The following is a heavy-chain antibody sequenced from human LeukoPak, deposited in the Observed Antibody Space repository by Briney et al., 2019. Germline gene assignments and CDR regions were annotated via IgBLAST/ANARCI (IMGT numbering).Heavy chain of an antibody. Sequence: SETLSLTCTVSGGSISSSSYYWGWIRQPPGKGLEWIGSIYYSGSTYYNPSLKSRVTISVDTSKNQFSLKLSSVTAADTAVYYCARRGDLGVVPTYYFDYWGQGTLVTVSS. D-gene: IGHD3-3*01. CDR3: ARRGDLGVVPTYYFDY. CDR2: IYYSGST. J-gene: IGHJ4*02. CDR1: GGSISSSSYY. V-gene: IGHV4-39*01.